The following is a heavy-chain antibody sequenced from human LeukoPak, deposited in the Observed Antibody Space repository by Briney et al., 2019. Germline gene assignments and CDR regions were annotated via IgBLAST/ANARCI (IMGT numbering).Heavy chain of an antibody. CDR3: AKGYSSSWYSVHDH. CDR1: GFSISTYA. D-gene: IGHD6-13*01. V-gene: IGHV3-23*01. J-gene: IGHJ4*02. CDR2: ISGGGGDNT. Sequence: GGSLRLSCAGSGFSISTYAMSWVRQAPGKGLEWVSGISGGGGDNTYYADSVKGRFTISRDNSKNTLHLQMSSLRAEGTAVYYCAKGYSSSWYSVHDHWGQGTLVTVSS.